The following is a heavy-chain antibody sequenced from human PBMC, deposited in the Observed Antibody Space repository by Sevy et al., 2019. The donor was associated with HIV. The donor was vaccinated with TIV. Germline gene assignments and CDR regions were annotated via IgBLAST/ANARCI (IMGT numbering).Heavy chain of an antibody. J-gene: IGHJ4*02. CDR2: ISGSGGST. Sequence: GGSLRLSCKASGFTFSSFWMQWVRQAPGKGLEWVSAISGSGGSTYYADSVKGRFTISRDNSKNTLYLQMNSLRAEDTAVYYCAKDVREYYYDSSGYYPTTNDYWGQGTLVTVSS. V-gene: IGHV3-23*01. CDR3: AKDVREYYYDSSGYYPTTNDY. D-gene: IGHD3-22*01. CDR1: GFTFSSFW.